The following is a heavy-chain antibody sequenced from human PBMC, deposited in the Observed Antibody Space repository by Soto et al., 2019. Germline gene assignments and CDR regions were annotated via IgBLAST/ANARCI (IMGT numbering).Heavy chain of an antibody. CDR3: ARDRSGWYDF. J-gene: IGHJ5*01. D-gene: IGHD6-19*01. Sequence: QVQLVQSAAEVGKPGASVKVSCKDSGYTFTTIRLSWVRQAPGQGLEWMGWIRPHNGDTQYAQKFQGRVTLTADTSTTPAHMEGRSLRPDDTAVFYCARDRSGWYDFWGQGTLVTVSS. CDR2: IRPHNGDT. V-gene: IGHV1-18*01. CDR1: GYTFTTIR.